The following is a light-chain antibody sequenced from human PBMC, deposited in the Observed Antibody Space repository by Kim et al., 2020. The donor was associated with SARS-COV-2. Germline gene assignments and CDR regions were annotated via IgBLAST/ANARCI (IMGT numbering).Light chain of an antibody. CDR2: AAS. J-gene: IGKJ4*01. V-gene: IGKV1-17*03. Sequence: ASVGDRVTITCRASQGINSSLAWFQQKPGKVPKRLIYAASSLQSGVPSRFSGSGSGTEFTLTINSLQPEDFASYYFLQHNSYPRTFGGGTKVDIK. CDR1: QGINSS. CDR3: LQHNSYPRT.